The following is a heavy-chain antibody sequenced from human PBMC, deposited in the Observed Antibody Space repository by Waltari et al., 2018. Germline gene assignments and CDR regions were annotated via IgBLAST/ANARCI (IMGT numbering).Heavy chain of an antibody. V-gene: IGHV3-7*01. J-gene: IGHJ3*02. Sequence: EVQLVESGGGLVQPGGSLRLSCAAAGFTFSSYWMSWGRQAPGKGLEWVANIKQDGSEKYYVDSVKGRFTISRDNAKNSLYLQMNSLRAEDTAVYYCARHVVVITLDAFDIWGQGTMVTVSS. CDR3: ARHVVVITLDAFDI. CDR1: GFTFSSYW. CDR2: IKQDGSEK. D-gene: IGHD3-22*01.